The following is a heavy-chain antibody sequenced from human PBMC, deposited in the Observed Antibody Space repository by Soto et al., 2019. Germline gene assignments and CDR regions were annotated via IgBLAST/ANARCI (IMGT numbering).Heavy chain of an antibody. CDR3: ARSTYADYYYDSSGYYYNWFDP. CDR1: GGTFSSYA. D-gene: IGHD3-22*01. V-gene: IGHV1-69*01. Sequence: QVQLVQSGAEVKKPGSSVKVSCKASGGTFSSYAISWVRQAPGQGLEWMGGIIPIFGTANYAQKFQGRVTITADESTSTAYMELSSLRSEDTVVYYCARSTYADYYYDSSGYYYNWFDPWGQGTLVTVSS. CDR2: IIPIFGTA. J-gene: IGHJ5*02.